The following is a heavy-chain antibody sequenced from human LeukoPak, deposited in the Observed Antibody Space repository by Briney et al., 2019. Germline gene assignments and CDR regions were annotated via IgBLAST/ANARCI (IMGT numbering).Heavy chain of an antibody. CDR1: GYTFTGYY. CDR3: ARDNRWHSGSGWYSNWFDP. J-gene: IGHJ5*02. Sequence: ASVKVSCKASGYTFTGYYMHWVRQAPGQGLEWMGWINPNSGGTNYAQKFQGRVTMTRDTSISTAYMELSRLRSDDTAVYYCARDNRWHSGSGWYSNWFDPWGQGTLVTVSS. CDR2: INPNSGGT. V-gene: IGHV1-2*02. D-gene: IGHD6-19*01.